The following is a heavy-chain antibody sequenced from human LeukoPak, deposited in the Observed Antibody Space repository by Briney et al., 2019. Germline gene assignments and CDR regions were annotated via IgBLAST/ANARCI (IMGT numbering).Heavy chain of an antibody. CDR3: AKTHYYDSSGYYFDY. V-gene: IGHV3-9*01. D-gene: IGHD3-22*01. CDR1: GFTFDDYA. J-gene: IGHJ4*02. Sequence: PGRSLRLSCAASGFTFDDYAMHWVRQAPGKGLEWDSGISWNSGSIGYADSVKGRFTISRDNAKNSLYLQMNSLRAEDTALYYCAKTHYYDSSGYYFDYWGQGTLVTVSS. CDR2: ISWNSGSI.